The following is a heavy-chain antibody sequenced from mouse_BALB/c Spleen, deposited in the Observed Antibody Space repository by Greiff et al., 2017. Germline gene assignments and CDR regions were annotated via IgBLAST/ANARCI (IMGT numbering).Heavy chain of an antibody. Sequence: EVQLQQSGPGLVKPSQSLSLTCTVTGYSITSDYAWNWIRQFPGNKLEWMGYISYSGSTSYNPSLKSRISITRDTSKNQFFLQLNSVTTEDTATYYCARSLLLWYFDVWGAGTTVTVSS. CDR1: GYSITSDYA. CDR2: ISYSGST. D-gene: IGHD1-2*01. V-gene: IGHV3-2*02. CDR3: ARSLLLWYFDV. J-gene: IGHJ1*01.